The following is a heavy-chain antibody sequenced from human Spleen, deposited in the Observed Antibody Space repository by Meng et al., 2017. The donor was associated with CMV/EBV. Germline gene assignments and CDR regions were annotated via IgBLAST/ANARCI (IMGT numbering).Heavy chain of an antibody. V-gene: IGHV3-11*06. Sequence: GESLKISCAASGFTFSDYYMTWIRQAPGKGLEWVSYITTSGDYTYYADSVKGRFTVSRDNAKNSLYLQMNSLRAEDTAVYYCVRDWGPFDYWGQGTLVTRLL. D-gene: IGHD3-16*01. CDR3: VRDWGPFDY. J-gene: IGHJ4*02. CDR1: GFTFSDYY. CDR2: ITTSGDYT.